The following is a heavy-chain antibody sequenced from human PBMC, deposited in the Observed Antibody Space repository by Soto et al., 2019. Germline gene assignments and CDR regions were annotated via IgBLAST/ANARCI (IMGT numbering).Heavy chain of an antibody. CDR3: ARGMTTVTTFDY. CDR1: GGSISSGGYS. Sequence: QLQLQESGSGRVKPSQTLSLTCAVSGGSISSGGYSWSWIRQPPGKGLECIGYIYHSGSTYYHPSLKSRGTIAVDRSKNQFALKLSSVTAADTAVYYCARGMTTVTTFDYWGQGTLVTVSS. V-gene: IGHV4-30-2*01. J-gene: IGHJ4*02. D-gene: IGHD4-17*01. CDR2: IYHSGST.